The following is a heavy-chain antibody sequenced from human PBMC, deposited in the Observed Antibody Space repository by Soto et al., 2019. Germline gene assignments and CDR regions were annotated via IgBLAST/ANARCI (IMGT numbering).Heavy chain of an antibody. D-gene: IGHD3-9*01. CDR2: INAGNGNT. J-gene: IGHJ4*02. V-gene: IGHV1-3*01. CDR1: GNTFTTYS. Sequence: QVRLVQSGAEVKKPGASVKLSCKASGNTFTTYSIHWVRQAPGQRVEWMGWINAGNGNTKYSQKFQGRVTIIRDTSASTVYMELSSLRSEDTAVYYCANLYYDILTGYSAFDYWGQGTLVTVSS. CDR3: ANLYYDILTGYSAFDY.